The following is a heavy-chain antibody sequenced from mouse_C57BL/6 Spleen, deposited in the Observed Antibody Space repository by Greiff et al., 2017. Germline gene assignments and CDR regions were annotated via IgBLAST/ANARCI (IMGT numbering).Heavy chain of an antibody. CDR3: ARGGTTVVDDY. CDR1: GYTFTSYW. Sequence: QVQLQQPGAELVRPGSSVKLSCKASGYTFTSYWMDWVKQRPGQGLEWIGNIYPSDSETHYNQKFKDKATLTVDKSSSTAYVRLSSLTSEDSAVYYCARGGTTVVDDYWGQGTTLTVSS. J-gene: IGHJ2*01. D-gene: IGHD1-1*01. V-gene: IGHV1-61*01. CDR2: IYPSDSET.